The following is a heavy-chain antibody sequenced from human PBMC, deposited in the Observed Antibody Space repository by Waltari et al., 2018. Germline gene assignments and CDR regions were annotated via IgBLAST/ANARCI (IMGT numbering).Heavy chain of an antibody. CDR3: AREAGSGIDWYHDY. D-gene: IGHD3-9*01. CDR2: ISDSGTT. J-gene: IGHJ4*02. V-gene: IGHV4-38-2*02. CDR1: HFSISSGFY. Sequence: HMQESGPELVKPSETLSRMCSVSHFSISSGFYWGWLRQSTGKGLEWIGSISDSGTTSYNPSLQSRVTISIDTSKNQFSLKMGSVTAADTAVFYCAREAGSGIDWYHDYWGQGILVTVSS.